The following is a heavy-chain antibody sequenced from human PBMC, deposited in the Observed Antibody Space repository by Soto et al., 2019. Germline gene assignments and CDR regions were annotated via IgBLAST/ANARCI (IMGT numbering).Heavy chain of an antibody. CDR2: ISPYNDYT. CDR3: ARGGYYDNTWGKLSHYGLDV. Sequence: QVQLVQSAGEVKKPGASVKVSCKASGYTFIRYGITWVRQAPGQGLERMGWISPYNDYTIYAQKLQGRVTMTTDTSTRTLYLDLRSLKSDDTAVYYCARGGYYDNTWGKLSHYGLDVWCQGTSVTVSS. D-gene: IGHD3-16*01. J-gene: IGHJ6*02. CDR1: GYTFIRYG. V-gene: IGHV1-18*01.